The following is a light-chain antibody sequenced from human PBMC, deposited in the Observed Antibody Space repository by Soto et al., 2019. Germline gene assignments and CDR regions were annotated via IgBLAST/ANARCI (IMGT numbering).Light chain of an antibody. CDR3: FQGLQTPPIT. J-gene: IGKJ5*01. CDR2: LGS. CDR1: PGPQYSNGYNY. Sequence: DIVMTQSPLPLPVIPGEPALILCRSYPGPQYSNGYNYLDWYLQKPGQSPQLLISLGSTRASGVPDRFSGSGSGTDFTLKISRVEADDVGVYYCFQGLQTPPITFGQGTRLEIK. V-gene: IGKV2-28*01.